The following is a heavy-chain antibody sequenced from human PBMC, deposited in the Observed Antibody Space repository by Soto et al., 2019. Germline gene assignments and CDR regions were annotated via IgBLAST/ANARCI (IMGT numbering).Heavy chain of an antibody. V-gene: IGHV3-7*01. CDR1: GFTFSSYW. CDR2: IKQDGSEK. CDR3: ARDWGEDYGGKGFDY. Sequence: GGSLRLSCAASGFTFSSYWMSWVRQAPGKGLEWVANIKQDGSEKYYVDSVKGRFTISRDNAKNSLYLQMNSLRAEDTAVYYCARDWGEDYGGKGFDYWGPGTLVTVSS. D-gene: IGHD4-17*01. J-gene: IGHJ4*02.